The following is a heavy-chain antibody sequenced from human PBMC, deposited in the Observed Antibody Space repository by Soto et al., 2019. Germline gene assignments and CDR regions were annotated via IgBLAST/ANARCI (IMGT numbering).Heavy chain of an antibody. CDR3: AKDLIYSRGITIVGGVVSYDYGMDV. V-gene: IGHV3-23*01. CDR2: ISGSGGST. Sequence: GGSLILSCAASGVTFSSYAMSWVRQAPGKGLEWVSAISGSGGSTYYADSVKGRFTISRDNSKNTLYLQMNSLRAEDTAVYYCAKDLIYSRGITIVGGVVSYDYGMDVWGQVTTVSVSS. J-gene: IGHJ6*01. D-gene: IGHD3-3*01. CDR1: GVTFSSYA.